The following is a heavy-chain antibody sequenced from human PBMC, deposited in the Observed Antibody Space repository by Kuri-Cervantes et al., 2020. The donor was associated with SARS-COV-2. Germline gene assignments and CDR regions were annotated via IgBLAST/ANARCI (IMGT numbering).Heavy chain of an antibody. Sequence: ASVKVSCKASGYTFSSYHMHWVRQAPGQGLEWMGIIYPSGGSTSYPQKFQGRVSMTSDASTTTVYMELSSLRSEDTAVYYCATTPPSWSGYYTYYFDYWGQGTLVTVSS. CDR3: ATTPPSWSGYYTYYFDY. CDR2: IYPSGGST. V-gene: IGHV1-46*01. D-gene: IGHD3-3*01. J-gene: IGHJ4*02. CDR1: GYTFSSYH.